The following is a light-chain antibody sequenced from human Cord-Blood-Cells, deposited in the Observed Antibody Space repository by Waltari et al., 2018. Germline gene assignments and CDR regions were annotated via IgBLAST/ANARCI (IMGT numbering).Light chain of an antibody. CDR2: EGS. Sequence: QSALTQPASVSGSPGQSITISCTGTSSDVGSYNLVSWYQQHPGKAPKLTIYEGSKRPSGVYNRFSGSKSGNTASLTISGLQAEDEADYYCCSYAGSSTYLVFGGGTKLTVL. J-gene: IGLJ2*01. CDR3: CSYAGSSTYLV. CDR1: SSDVGSYNL. V-gene: IGLV2-23*01.